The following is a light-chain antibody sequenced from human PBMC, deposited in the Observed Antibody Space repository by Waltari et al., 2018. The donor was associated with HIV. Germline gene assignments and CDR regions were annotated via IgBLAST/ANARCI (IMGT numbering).Light chain of an antibody. Sequence: SYELTQPPSVSVSPGQAATITCSGDKLDDKYVWWYQQKPGRSPVLLIYQDDKRLSGFPDLVSCSNSGNTATLTISGTQTMDEADYYCQAWDSGTGVFGTGTTVTVL. J-gene: IGLJ1*01. CDR3: QAWDSGTGV. V-gene: IGLV3-1*01. CDR2: QDD. CDR1: KLDDKY.